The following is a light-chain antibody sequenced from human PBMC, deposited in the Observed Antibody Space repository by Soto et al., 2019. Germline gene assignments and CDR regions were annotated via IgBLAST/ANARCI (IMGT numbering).Light chain of an antibody. J-gene: IGKJ1*01. CDR3: QQYNNWWM. CDR2: GAS. V-gene: IGKV3-15*01. Sequence: EIVMTQSPATLSVSPGERATLSCRASQSVSSNLAWYQQKPGQAPRLLIYGASTRATGIPARFSGSGSGTEFTLTISSLQSEDFAVYYCQQYNNWWMLGPGTKVDIK. CDR1: QSVSSN.